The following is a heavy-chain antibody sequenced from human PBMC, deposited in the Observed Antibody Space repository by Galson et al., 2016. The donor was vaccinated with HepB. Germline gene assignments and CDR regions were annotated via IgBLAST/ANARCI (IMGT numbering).Heavy chain of an antibody. D-gene: IGHD6-13*01. CDR1: GYTFTGFH. CDR2: MNPSSGNT. Sequence: SVKVSCKASGYTFTGFHISWVRQAPGQGLEWMGWMNPSSGNTEYAQKFQGRVTMTRNTSISTAYMELSSLRSEETAIYFCARTRRGYSPETDLDYWGQGTLVTVSS. CDR3: ARTRRGYSPETDLDY. V-gene: IGHV1-8*01. J-gene: IGHJ4*02.